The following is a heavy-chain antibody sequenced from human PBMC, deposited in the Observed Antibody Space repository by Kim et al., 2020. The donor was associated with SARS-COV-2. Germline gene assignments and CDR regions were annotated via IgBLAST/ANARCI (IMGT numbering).Heavy chain of an antibody. V-gene: IGHV4-4*09. CDR2: T. Sequence: TNYNPSLRSRVTRSVDTAKNQFSLKLGSVTAADTAVYYCAGTARGANFDYWGRGALVTVSS. J-gene: IGHJ4*02. CDR3: AGTARGANFDY. D-gene: IGHD1-26*01.